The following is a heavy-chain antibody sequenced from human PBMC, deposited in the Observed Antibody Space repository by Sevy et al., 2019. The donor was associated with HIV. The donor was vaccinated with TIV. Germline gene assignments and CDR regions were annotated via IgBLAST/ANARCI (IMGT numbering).Heavy chain of an antibody. J-gene: IGHJ5*02. D-gene: IGHD2-15*01. Sequence: GGSLRLSCAASGFTFSSYAMSWVRQAPGKGLEWVSAISGSGGSTYYAYSVKGRFTISRDNSKNTLYLQMNSLRAEDTAVYYCAKAAGYCRCGSCYFRWFDPWGQGTLVTVSS. CDR3: AKAAGYCRCGSCYFRWFDP. CDR2: ISGSGGST. CDR1: GFTFSSYA. V-gene: IGHV3-23*01.